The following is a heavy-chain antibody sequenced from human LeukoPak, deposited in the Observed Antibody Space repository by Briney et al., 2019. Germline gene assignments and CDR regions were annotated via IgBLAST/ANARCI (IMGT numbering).Heavy chain of an antibody. J-gene: IGHJ4*02. CDR2: IDDGGTST. CDR1: GFPFSSYA. Sequence: PGGSLRLSCAASGFPFSSYAMSWVRQAPGKGLEWISAIDDGGTSTYYADPVKGRFTISRDNSKSTLYLQMNSLRADDTAVYYCAKRVPYSSSSVYFDCWGQGTLVTVSS. CDR3: AKRVPYSSSSVYFDC. D-gene: IGHD6-6*01. V-gene: IGHV3-23*01.